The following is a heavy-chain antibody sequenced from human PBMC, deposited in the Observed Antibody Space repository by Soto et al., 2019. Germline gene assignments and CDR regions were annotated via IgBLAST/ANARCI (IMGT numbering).Heavy chain of an antibody. Sequence: ASVKVSCKASGYTFTSYAMHWVRQAPGQRLEWMGWINAGNGNTKYSQKFQGRVTITRDTSASTAYMELSSLRSEDTAVYYCAREFITIFGVVIYFDAFDIWGQGTMVTVSS. V-gene: IGHV1-3*01. J-gene: IGHJ3*02. CDR3: AREFITIFGVVIYFDAFDI. CDR2: INAGNGNT. D-gene: IGHD3-3*01. CDR1: GYTFTSYA.